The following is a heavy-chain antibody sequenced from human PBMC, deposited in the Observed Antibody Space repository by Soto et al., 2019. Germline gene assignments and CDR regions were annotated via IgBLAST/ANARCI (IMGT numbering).Heavy chain of an antibody. Sequence: QVQLQESGPGLVKPSQTLSLTCTVSGGSISSGDYYWSWIRQPPGKGLEWIGYIYYSGSTYYHPSRKRRVTISVDTSQNQFSLQLSSVTAADTAVYYCARAQGSGFLVSWGQGTLVTVSS. CDR2: IYYSGST. CDR3: ARAQGSGFLVS. D-gene: IGHD3-10*01. V-gene: IGHV4-30-4*01. J-gene: IGHJ4*02. CDR1: GGSISSGDYY.